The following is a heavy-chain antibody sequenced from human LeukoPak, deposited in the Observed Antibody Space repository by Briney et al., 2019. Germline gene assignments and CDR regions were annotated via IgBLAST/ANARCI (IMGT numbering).Heavy chain of an antibody. CDR2: MNPNSGNT. Sequence: ASVKVSCKASGYTFTSYDINWVRQATGQGLEWMGWMNPNSGNTGYAQKFQGRVTITRNTSISTAYMELSSLRSEDTAVYYCARGKGYCSGGSCYYAYYYYYMDVWGKGTTVTVS. CDR1: GYTFTSYD. V-gene: IGHV1-8*03. J-gene: IGHJ6*03. D-gene: IGHD2-15*01. CDR3: ARGKGYCSGGSCYYAYYYYYMDV.